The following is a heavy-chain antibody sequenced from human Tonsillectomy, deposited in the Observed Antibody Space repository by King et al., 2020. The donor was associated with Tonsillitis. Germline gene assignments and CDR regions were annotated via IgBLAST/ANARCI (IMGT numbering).Heavy chain of an antibody. CDR3: ARGVAAGVDI. D-gene: IGHD6-13*01. J-gene: IGHJ3*02. Sequence: VQLVQSGAEVKKPGASVKVSCKASGYTFTSLHINWVRQAAGQGLEWMGWMDPNTGDTGYAQKFQDRVTMTRDTSVSTAYMELSSLRSEDTAVYYCARGVAAGVDIWRQGTMVTVSS. CDR2: MDPNTGDT. V-gene: IGHV1-8*01. CDR1: GYTFTSLH.